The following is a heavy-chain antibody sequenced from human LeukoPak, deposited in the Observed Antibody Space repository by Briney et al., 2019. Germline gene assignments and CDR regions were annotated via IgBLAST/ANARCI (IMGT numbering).Heavy chain of an antibody. CDR1: GFTFSSYA. CDR2: VSASGGT. V-gene: IGHV3-23*01. J-gene: IGHJ4*02. Sequence: HTGGSLRLSCAASGFTFSSYAMSWVRQAPGKGLEWVSGVSASGGTYYADSVKGRFTIYRDNSKNTLYLQMNSLRAEDTAVYYCAKDLKGRILAYFDYWGQGTLVTVSS. D-gene: IGHD5-18*01. CDR3: AKDLKGRILAYFDY.